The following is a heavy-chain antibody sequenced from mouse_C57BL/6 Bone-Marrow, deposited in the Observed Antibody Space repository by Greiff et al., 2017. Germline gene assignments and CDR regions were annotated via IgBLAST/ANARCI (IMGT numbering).Heavy chain of an antibody. CDR1: GYSITSGYY. D-gene: IGHD1-1*01. CDR2: ISYDGSN. V-gene: IGHV3-6*01. Sequence: ESGPGLVKPSQSLSLTCSVTGYSITSGYYWNWIRQFPGNKLEWMGYISYDGSNNYNPSLKNRISITRDTSKNQFFLKLNSVTTEDTATXYCAREAYYGSSAWFAYWGQGTLVTVSA. J-gene: IGHJ3*01. CDR3: AREAYYGSSAWFAY.